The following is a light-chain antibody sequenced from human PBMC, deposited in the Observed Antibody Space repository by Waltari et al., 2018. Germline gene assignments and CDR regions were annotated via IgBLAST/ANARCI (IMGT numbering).Light chain of an antibody. V-gene: IGKV1-5*03. CDR1: QSISSW. CDR2: KAS. Sequence: DIQMTQSPSTLSASVGDRVTITCRASQSISSWLAWYQQKTGKAPKLLIYKASSLESGVPSRFSGGGSGTDFTLTISSLQPDDFATYYCQQYSSWPQTFGQGTRLEIK. J-gene: IGKJ5*01. CDR3: QQYSSWPQT.